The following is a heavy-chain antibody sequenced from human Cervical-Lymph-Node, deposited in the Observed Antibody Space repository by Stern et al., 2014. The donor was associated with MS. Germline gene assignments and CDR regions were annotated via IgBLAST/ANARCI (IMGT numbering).Heavy chain of an antibody. CDR2: ISSSSSNI. V-gene: IGHV3-21*01. J-gene: IGHJ5*01. CDR1: GFNFGPYS. Sequence: EVQLVQSGGGLVKPGGSLTLSCAASGFNFGPYSMNWVRQAPGKGLEWVSFISSSSSNIKYADAVKGRFTISRDNAKNSLFLQMSSLRVEDTAVYYCASTSGWFDSWGQGIQVTVSS. CDR3: ASTSGWFDS.